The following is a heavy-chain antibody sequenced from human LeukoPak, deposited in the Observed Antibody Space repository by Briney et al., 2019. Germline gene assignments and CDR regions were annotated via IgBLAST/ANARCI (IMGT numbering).Heavy chain of an antibody. V-gene: IGHV4-34*01. Sequence: KPSETLSLTCAVYGGSFSGYYWSWIRQPPGKGLEWIGEINHSGSTNYNPSLKSRVTISVDTSKNQFSLKLSSVTAADTAVYYCASRGNSDWFDPWGQGTLVTVSS. CDR1: GGSFSGYY. CDR3: ASRGNSDWFDP. J-gene: IGHJ5*02. CDR2: INHSGST. D-gene: IGHD1-7*01.